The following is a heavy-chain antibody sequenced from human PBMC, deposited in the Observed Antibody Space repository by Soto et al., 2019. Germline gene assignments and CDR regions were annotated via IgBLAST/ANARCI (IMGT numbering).Heavy chain of an antibody. CDR2: IYYSGST. V-gene: IGHV4-59*01. J-gene: IGHJ4*02. CDR1: SGSISSYY. Sequence: SETLSLTCTVSSGSISSYYWSWIRQPPGKGLEWIGYIYYSGSTNYNPYLKSRVTISVDPSKNQFSLKLSSVTAADTAVHYCARHPGIFSSSGDDCFDYWGQGSLVPVSS. CDR3: ARHPGIFSSSGDDCFDY. D-gene: IGHD6-6*01.